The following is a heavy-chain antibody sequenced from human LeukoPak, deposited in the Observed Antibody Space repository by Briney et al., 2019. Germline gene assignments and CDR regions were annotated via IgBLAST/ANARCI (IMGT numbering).Heavy chain of an antibody. CDR3: AKDSPLYYDYVWGSYNYGMDV. Sequence: PGRSLRLSCAASGFTFSSYGMHWVRQAPGKGLEWVAVISYDGSNKYYADSVKGRFTISRDNSKNTLYLQMNSLRAEDTAVYYCAKDSPLYYDYVWGSYNYGMDVWGQGTTVTVSS. D-gene: IGHD3-16*01. V-gene: IGHV3-30*18. CDR1: GFTFSSYG. CDR2: ISYDGSNK. J-gene: IGHJ6*02.